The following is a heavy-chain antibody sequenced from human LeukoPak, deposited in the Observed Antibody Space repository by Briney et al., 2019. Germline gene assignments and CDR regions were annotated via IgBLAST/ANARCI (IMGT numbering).Heavy chain of an antibody. CDR1: GYTFTSND. V-gene: IGHV1-8*01. CDR3: VRVPQRVPHNWFDP. J-gene: IGHJ5*02. Sequence: ASVKVSCKASGYTFTSNDINWVRQATGQGLEWMGWMNPHSGSVGYAQKFQGRAIMTWDTSISTAYMELSSLTSDDTAVYYCVRVPQRVPHNWFDPWGQGTLVTVSS. CDR2: MNPHSGSV. D-gene: IGHD1-1*01.